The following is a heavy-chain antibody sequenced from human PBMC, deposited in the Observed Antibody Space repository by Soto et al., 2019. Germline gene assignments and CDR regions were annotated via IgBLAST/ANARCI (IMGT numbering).Heavy chain of an antibody. V-gene: IGHV1-8*01. D-gene: IGHD5-12*01. CDR3: ARTFGFGYIARYYYYYGMDV. CDR2: MNPNSGNT. CDR1: GYTFSSYD. J-gene: IGHJ6*02. Sequence: QVQLVQSGAEVKKPGASVKVSCKASGYTFSSYDINWVRQATGQGLEWMGWMNPNSGNTGYAQKFQGRVTMTRNTSISTAYMELSSLRSEDTAVYYCARTFGFGYIARYYYYYGMDVWGQGTTVTVSS.